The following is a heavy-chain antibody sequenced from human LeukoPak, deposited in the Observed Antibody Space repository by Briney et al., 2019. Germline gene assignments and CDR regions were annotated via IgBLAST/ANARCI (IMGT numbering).Heavy chain of an antibody. J-gene: IGHJ6*04. D-gene: IGHD3-10*02. V-gene: IGHV3-7*01. CDR1: GFTFSSYW. CDR3: AELGITMIGGV. CDR2: IRKDGSKT. Sequence: GGSLRLSCAASGFTFSSYWMSWVRQAPGKGLEWVANIRKDGSKTYYADSVKGRYTISRDNAKNSLYLQMNSLRAEDTAVYYCAELGITMIGGVWGKGTTVTISS.